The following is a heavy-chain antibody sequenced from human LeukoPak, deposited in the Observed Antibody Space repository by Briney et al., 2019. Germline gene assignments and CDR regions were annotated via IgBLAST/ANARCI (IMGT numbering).Heavy chain of an antibody. Sequence: GGPLTLFCAASGFNFNTSAMSGLRQAPERGLEGVSFISRSSTHIHYTESVKGRFTISRDDAKKLVYLQMNSRRAEDTGVYYCARFEPLLALDIWGQGKMVTVSS. CDR2: ISRSSTHI. CDR1: GFNFNTSA. V-gene: IGHV3-21*01. J-gene: IGHJ3*02. CDR3: ARFEPLLALDI.